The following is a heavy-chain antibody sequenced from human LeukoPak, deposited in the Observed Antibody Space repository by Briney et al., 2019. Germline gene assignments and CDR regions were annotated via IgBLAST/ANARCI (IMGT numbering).Heavy chain of an antibody. D-gene: IGHD3-9*01. CDR2: ICAHNGTT. V-gene: IGHV1-18*04. Sequence: GASLKGSCKASVYTLTIYGISWVRQAPGQGLEWMGGICAHNGTTNYAQKLQGRVTMTTDTSTSKAYMELRSLRSDAAAVYHCARDEGVLRYFDWLLRFDYWGQGTLVTVSS. J-gene: IGHJ4*02. CDR3: ARDEGVLRYFDWLLRFDY. CDR1: VYTLTIYG.